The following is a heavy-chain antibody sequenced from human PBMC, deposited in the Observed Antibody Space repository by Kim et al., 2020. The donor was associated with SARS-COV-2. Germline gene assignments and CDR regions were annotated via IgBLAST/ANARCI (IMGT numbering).Heavy chain of an antibody. CDR2: INSDGGTT. D-gene: IGHD1-26*01. CDR3: ASRRYTGTYYYFDY. J-gene: IGHJ4*02. CDR1: GFTFSSYW. Sequence: GGSLRLSCAASGFTFSSYWTHWVRQAPGKGLVWVSRINSDGGTTSYADSVKGRFTISRDNAKSTLYLQMKSLRAEDTAVYYCASRRYTGTYYYFDYWGQGTLVTVSS. V-gene: IGHV3-74*01.